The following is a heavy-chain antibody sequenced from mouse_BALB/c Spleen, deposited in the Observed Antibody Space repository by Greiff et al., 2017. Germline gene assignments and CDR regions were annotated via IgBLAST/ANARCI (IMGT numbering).Heavy chain of an antibody. CDR2: ISSGGST. Sequence: EVKLVESGGGLVKPGGSLKLSCAASGFTFSSCAMSWVRQTPEKRLEWVASISSGGSTYYPDSVKGRFTISRDNARNILYLQMSSLRSEDTAMYYCARDSSNYGSSYYYAMDYWGQGTSVTVSS. CDR3: ARDSSNYGSSYYYAMDY. V-gene: IGHV5-6-5*01. J-gene: IGHJ4*01. CDR1: GFTFSSCA. D-gene: IGHD1-1*01.